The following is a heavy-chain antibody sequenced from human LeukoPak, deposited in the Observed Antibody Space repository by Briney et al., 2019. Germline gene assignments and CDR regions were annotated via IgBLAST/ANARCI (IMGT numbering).Heavy chain of an antibody. CDR1: GGSISSGGYY. Sequence: SETLSLTCTVSGGSISSGGYYWSWIRQHPVKGLEWIGYIYYSGSTYYNPSLKSRVTISVDTSKNQFSLKLSSVTAADTAVYYCARDRIVVVPAARSLYYYYGMDVWGQGTTVTVSS. V-gene: IGHV4-31*03. CDR3: ARDRIVVVPAARSLYYYYGMDV. J-gene: IGHJ6*02. D-gene: IGHD2-2*01. CDR2: IYYSGST.